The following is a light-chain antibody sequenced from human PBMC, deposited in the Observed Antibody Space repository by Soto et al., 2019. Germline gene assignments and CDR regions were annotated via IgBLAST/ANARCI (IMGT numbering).Light chain of an antibody. CDR2: EVS. V-gene: IGLV2-14*01. J-gene: IGLJ3*02. Sequence: QSALTQPASVSGSPGQSITISCTGTSSDVGGYNYVSWYQQHLGKAPKLMIYEVSNRPSGVSNRFSGSKSGNTASLTISGLQADDEADYYCSSYTSSSTRVFGGGTKLTVL. CDR3: SSYTSSSTRV. CDR1: SSDVGGYNY.